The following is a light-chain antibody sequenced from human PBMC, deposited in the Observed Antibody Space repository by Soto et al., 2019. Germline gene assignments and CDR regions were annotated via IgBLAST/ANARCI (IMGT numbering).Light chain of an antibody. J-gene: IGKJ1*01. CDR3: QQTYSTPWT. CDR2: AAS. Sequence: DIQMTQSPSSLSASVGDKVTITCRASQTISTYLNWYQQRPGKAPKLLIYAASSLQSGVPSRFSDTGSGTDFTLTITSLQPEDFATYYCQQTYSTPWTFGPGTKVEIK. CDR1: QTISTY. V-gene: IGKV1-39*01.